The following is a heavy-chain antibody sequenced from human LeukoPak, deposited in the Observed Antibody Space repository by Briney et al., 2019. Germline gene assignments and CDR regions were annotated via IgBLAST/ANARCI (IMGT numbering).Heavy chain of an antibody. CDR1: GGSFSGYY. CDR3: ARQFGPQYNWNDAHYFDY. D-gene: IGHD1-20*01. V-gene: IGHV4-34*01. J-gene: IGHJ4*02. Sequence: SETLSLTCAVYGGSFSGYYWSWIRQPPGKGLEWIGEINHSGSTNYNPSLKSRVTISVDTSKNQLSLKLSSVTAADTAVYYCARQFGPQYNWNDAHYFDYWGQGTLVTVSS. CDR2: INHSGST.